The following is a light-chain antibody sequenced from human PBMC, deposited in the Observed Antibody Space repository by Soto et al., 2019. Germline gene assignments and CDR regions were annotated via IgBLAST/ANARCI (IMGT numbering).Light chain of an antibody. V-gene: IGKV3-15*01. CDR1: QSVRNY. Sequence: EIVLTQSPATLSLSPGETATLSCRASQSVRNYLAWYQQKPGQAPRLLIYDAFTRATGIPARFSGTGSGTEFTLIISSLQSEDLAIYYCQQDNDWPLTFGQGTKVDTK. CDR3: QQDNDWPLT. CDR2: DAF. J-gene: IGKJ1*01.